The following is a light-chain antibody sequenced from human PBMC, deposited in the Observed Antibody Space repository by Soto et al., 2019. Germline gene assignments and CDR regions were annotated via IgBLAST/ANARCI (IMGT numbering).Light chain of an antibody. J-gene: IGKJ2*01. CDR2: TAS. V-gene: IGKV3-20*01. Sequence: EVVLTQSPATLSLSPGERATLSCRASQTIRSNFLTWYQQKPGQAPRLLIYTASTRAAGIPDRFSGSGSGTXXXXXXXXXXXEDFAVYYCQHYDSSSGHTFGQGTKLQIK. CDR3: QHYDSSSGHT. CDR1: QTIRSNF.